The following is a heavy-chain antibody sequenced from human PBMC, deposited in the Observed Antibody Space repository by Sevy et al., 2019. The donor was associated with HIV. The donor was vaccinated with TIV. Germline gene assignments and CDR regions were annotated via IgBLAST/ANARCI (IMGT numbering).Heavy chain of an antibody. D-gene: IGHD2-15*01. Sequence: GGSLRLSCAASGFSFSSYGMHWVRQPLGKGLEWVAFVHFDGNEKWYADYGKVRFTISRDNSRSTFFLQMDSLRIEETVMYYCVKERCRDAGCPREYFEHWGQGTLVTVSS. CDR3: VKERCRDAGCPREYFEH. V-gene: IGHV3-30*02. J-gene: IGHJ4*02. CDR1: GFSFSSYG. CDR2: VHFDGNEK.